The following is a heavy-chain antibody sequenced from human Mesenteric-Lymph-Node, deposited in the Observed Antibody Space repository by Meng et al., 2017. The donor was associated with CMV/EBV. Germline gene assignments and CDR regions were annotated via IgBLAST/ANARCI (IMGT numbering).Heavy chain of an antibody. CDR3: ARVTTRCTSGSCSLAY. J-gene: IGHJ4*02. Sequence: GESLKISCAASGFTFTTYWIAWVRQVSGKGLEWIGIIYPDDSDTKYNPSFQGQVTISADRSISTAYLQWSSLKASDTAMYYCARVTTRCTSGSCSLAYWGQGTLVTVSS. V-gene: IGHV5-51*01. CDR1: GFTFTTYW. D-gene: IGHD2-15*01. CDR2: IYPDDSDT.